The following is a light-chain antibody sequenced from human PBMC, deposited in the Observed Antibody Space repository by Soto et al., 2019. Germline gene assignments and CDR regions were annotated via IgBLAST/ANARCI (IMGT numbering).Light chain of an antibody. Sequence: EIVLTQSPATLSLSPGERATLSCRASQSVGSYLAWYQHKPGQAPRLLIYGASNRATDIPGRFSGRGSGTDFTLTISSLESGDSAVHYCQQRDKWPRTFGQGTKLEIK. CDR3: QQRDKWPRT. CDR2: GAS. J-gene: IGKJ2*01. CDR1: QSVGSY. V-gene: IGKV3-11*01.